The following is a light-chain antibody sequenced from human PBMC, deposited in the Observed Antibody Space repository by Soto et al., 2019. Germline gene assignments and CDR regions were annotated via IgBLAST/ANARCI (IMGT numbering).Light chain of an antibody. J-gene: IGLJ2*01. CDR1: SSNIGAGYD. CDR2: DNN. V-gene: IGLV1-40*01. Sequence: QSVLTQPPSVSGAPGQRVTISCTGSSSNIGAGYDVQWYQHLPGTAPKLLIYDNNNRPSGVPDRFSGSKSGTSASLAITGLQAEDEADYYCQSYDSSVSGSVVFGGGTKVTVL. CDR3: QSYDSSVSGSVV.